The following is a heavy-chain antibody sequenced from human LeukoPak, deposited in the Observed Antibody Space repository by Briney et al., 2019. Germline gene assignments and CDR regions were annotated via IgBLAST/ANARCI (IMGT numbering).Heavy chain of an antibody. J-gene: IGHJ4*03. V-gene: IGHV7-4-1*02. CDR1: GYTFTSSA. Sequence: ASVKVSCKASGYTFTSSAINWVRQAPGQGLEWMGWINTNTGNPTFALGFTRRFVFSLDTSVSTAYLQISSLKAEDTAVYYCAREYSSSYGYFDYWGQGTLVTVSS. CDR3: AREYSSSYGYFDY. D-gene: IGHD6-6*01. CDR2: INTNTGNP.